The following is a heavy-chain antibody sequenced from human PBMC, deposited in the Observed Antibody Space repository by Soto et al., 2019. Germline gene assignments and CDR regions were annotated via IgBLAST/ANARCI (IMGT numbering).Heavy chain of an antibody. CDR2: FSGSSGNT. Sequence: EVQLLESGGGLAQPGGSLRLSCAASGFSISTYGVTWVRQAQGKGLEWVSGFSGSSGNTYYADSVKGRFTLSRDNSKNTVYLHMNSLRAEDTAVYYCARWNGYGDSWGQGPLVTVSS. D-gene: IGHD1-1*01. CDR3: ARWNGYGDS. J-gene: IGHJ4*02. CDR1: GFSISTYG. V-gene: IGHV3-23*01.